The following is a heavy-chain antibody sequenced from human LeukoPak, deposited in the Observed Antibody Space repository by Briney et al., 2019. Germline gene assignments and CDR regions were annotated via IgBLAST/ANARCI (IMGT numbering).Heavy chain of an antibody. CDR2: ISGSGGST. CDR1: GFTFSSYA. CDR3: ARSISMVGPARYFDY. V-gene: IGHV3-23*01. J-gene: IGHJ4*02. D-gene: IGHD1-26*01. Sequence: GGSLRLSCAASGFTFSSYAMSWVRQAPGKGLEWVSAISGSGGSTYYADSVKGRFTISRDNSKNTLYLQMNSLKASDTAMYYCARSISMVGPARYFDYWGQGTLVTVSS.